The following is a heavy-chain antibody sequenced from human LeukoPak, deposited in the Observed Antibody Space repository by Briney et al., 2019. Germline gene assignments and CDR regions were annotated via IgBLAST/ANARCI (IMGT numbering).Heavy chain of an antibody. CDR1: GYTFTSYY. V-gene: IGHV1-46*01. CDR3: ARDEDDAFDI. CDR2: INPSGGST. Sequence: ASVKVSCKASGYTFTSYYMHWVRQAPGQGLEWMGIINPSGGSTNYAQKFQGRVTMTRDTSTNTVYMELSSLTSEDTAVYYCARDEDDAFDIWGQGTMVTVSS. J-gene: IGHJ3*02.